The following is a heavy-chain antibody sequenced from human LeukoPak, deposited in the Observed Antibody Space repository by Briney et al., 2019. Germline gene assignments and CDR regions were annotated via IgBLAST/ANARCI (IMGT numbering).Heavy chain of an antibody. CDR3: ARQGYSYGR. CDR1: RGSISSSSYY. D-gene: IGHD5-18*01. Sequence: SETLSLTCIVSRGSISSSSYYWGWFRQPPGKGLEWIGSIYYGATTYYNPSLKSRVTMSIDTSKNQFSLKLSSVTAADTAVYYCARQGYSYGRWGQGTLVTVSS. J-gene: IGHJ4*02. CDR2: IYYGATT. V-gene: IGHV4-39*01.